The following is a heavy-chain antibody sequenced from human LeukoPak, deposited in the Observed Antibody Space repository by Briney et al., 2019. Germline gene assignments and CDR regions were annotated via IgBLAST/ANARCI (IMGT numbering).Heavy chain of an antibody. V-gene: IGHV3-30-3*01. CDR1: EFTFSNYA. D-gene: IGHD4-11*01. CDR3: ARSGGLQKFDY. Sequence: PGGSLRLSCAASEFTFSNYALHWVRQAPGKGLQWVAVISYDGNTIHYADSVKGRFIISGDTSKNTLYLQMNSLRAEDTAVYYCARSGGLQKFDYWGQGTLVTVSS. J-gene: IGHJ4*02. CDR2: ISYDGNTI.